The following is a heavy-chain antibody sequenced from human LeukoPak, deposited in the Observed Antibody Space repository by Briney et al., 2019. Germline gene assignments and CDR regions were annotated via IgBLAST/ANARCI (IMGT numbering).Heavy chain of an antibody. CDR3: AREGRYYGSGSYYRGDFDY. J-gene: IGHJ4*02. V-gene: IGHV3-30*04. Sequence: GGSLRLSCAVPGFSFSAYAMHWVRQAPGKGLEWVAVISYDGNYKYYADSVKGRFTISRDNSKNTLYLQMNSLRAEDTAVYYCAREGRYYGSGSYYRGDFDYWGQGTLVTVSS. D-gene: IGHD3-10*01. CDR1: GFSFSAYA. CDR2: ISYDGNYK.